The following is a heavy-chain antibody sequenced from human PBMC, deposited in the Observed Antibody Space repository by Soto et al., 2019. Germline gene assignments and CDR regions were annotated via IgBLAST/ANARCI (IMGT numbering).Heavy chain of an antibody. CDR3: AREGIVAAFDP. V-gene: IGHV4-59*01. CDR2: IYYSGST. J-gene: IGHJ5*02. Sequence: QVQLQESGPGLVKPSETLSLTCTVSGGSISSYYWSWIRQPPGKGLEWIGYIYYSGSTNYNPSLQSRVTISVDTSKNQFSLKLSSVTAADTAVYYCAREGIVAAFDPWGQGTLVTVSS. D-gene: IGHD1-26*01. CDR1: GGSISSYY.